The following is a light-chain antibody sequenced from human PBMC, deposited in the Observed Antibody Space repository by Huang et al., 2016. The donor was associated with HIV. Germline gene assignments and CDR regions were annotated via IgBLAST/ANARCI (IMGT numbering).Light chain of an antibody. J-gene: IGKJ2*01. V-gene: IGKV1-33*01. CDR3: QHYDDPYT. Sequence: DIQITQSPSSLSASVGDRVTITCQASQDISNYLSWYQHKPGRAPKPLIFDASSLETGVPSRFSGSGSGTYFTLTIASLQPEDVATYYCQHYDDPYTFGQGTKLEIK. CDR2: DAS. CDR1: QDISNY.